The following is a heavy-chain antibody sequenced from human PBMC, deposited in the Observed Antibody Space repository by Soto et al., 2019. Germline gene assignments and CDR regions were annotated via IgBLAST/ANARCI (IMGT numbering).Heavy chain of an antibody. D-gene: IGHD3-3*01. Sequence: SESLSLTCAVCGGSFRGYYCSWLRQPPGKGLEWIGEINYSGSTKYNPSLESRVTISVDTSKNQFSLKLSSVTAADTAVYYCARGRFLEWLLRDAFDIWGQGIMVTVSS. V-gene: IGHV4-34*01. J-gene: IGHJ3*02. CDR2: INYSGST. CDR1: GGSFRGYY. CDR3: ARGRFLEWLLRDAFDI.